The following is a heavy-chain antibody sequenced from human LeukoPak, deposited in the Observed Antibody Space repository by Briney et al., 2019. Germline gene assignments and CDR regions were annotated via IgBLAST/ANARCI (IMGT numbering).Heavy chain of an antibody. CDR3: ARTIAVAGPYYFDY. V-gene: IGHV3-33*08. J-gene: IGHJ4*02. Sequence: PGRSLRLSCAASGFTFSSYGMHWVRRAPGKGLEWVAVIWYDGSNKYYAESVKGRFTISRDNSKNTLFLQMNSLRADDTAVYYCARTIAVAGPYYFDYWGQGTLVTVSS. CDR2: IWYDGSNK. D-gene: IGHD6-19*01. CDR1: GFTFSSYG.